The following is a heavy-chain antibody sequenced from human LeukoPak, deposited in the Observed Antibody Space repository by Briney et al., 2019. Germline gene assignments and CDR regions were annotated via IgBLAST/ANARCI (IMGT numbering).Heavy chain of an antibody. CDR2: INQDGSEK. V-gene: IGHV3-7*04. CDR3: ARDIYGGHDY. Sequence: PAESLRLSCAASGFTFSSYWMSWVRQPPGKGLEWVANINQDGSEKYYVDSVKGRFTISRDNAKNSLYLQMNSLRAEDTGVYYCARDIYGGHDYWGQGTLVTVSS. D-gene: IGHD4-23*01. CDR1: GFTFSSYW. J-gene: IGHJ4*02.